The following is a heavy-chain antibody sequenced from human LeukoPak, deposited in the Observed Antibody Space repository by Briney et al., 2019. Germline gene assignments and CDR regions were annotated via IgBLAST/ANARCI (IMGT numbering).Heavy chain of an antibody. CDR1: GGSMSSNY. CDR2: IYNSGTIYYSGST. D-gene: IGHD3-10*01. J-gene: IGHJ5*02. V-gene: IGHV4-59*08. CDR3: AKRLKGPGTMVRGAVTAFDP. Sequence: PSETLSLTCTVSGGSMSSNYWSWIRQPPGKGLEWIGYIYNSGTIYYSGSTNYNPSLLSRVTISVDTSKNQFSLKLRSVTAADTAVYYCAKRLKGPGTMVRGAVTAFDPWGQGTLVTASS.